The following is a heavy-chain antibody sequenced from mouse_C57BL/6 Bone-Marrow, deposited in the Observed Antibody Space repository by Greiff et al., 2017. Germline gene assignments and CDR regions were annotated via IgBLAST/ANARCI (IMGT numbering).Heavy chain of an antibody. J-gene: IGHJ4*01. CDR1: GFTFSDYY. V-gene: IGHV5-16*01. D-gene: IGHD2-14*01. CDR3: ARVVRRRDYAMDY. CDR2: INYAGSST. Sequence: EVKLQEPEGGLVQPGSSMKLSCTASGFTFSDYYMAWVSQVPGQGLEWVAHINYAGSSTYYMESLKSRFIISRDNAKNILYLQLSSLKSEDTATYYCARVVRRRDYAMDYWGKGTSVTVSS.